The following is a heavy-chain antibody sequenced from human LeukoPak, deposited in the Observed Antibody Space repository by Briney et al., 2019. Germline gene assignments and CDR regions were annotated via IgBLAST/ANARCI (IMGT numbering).Heavy chain of an antibody. J-gene: IGHJ4*02. CDR2: ISGSGGST. Sequence: GGSLRLSCAASGFTFSSYAMRWVRQAPGKGLEWVSAISGSGGSTYYADSVKGRFTISRDNSKNTLYLQMNSLRAEDTAVYYCAKGPTAYYDILTGTILDYWGQGTLVTVSS. CDR3: AKGPTAYYDILTGTILDY. CDR1: GFTFSSYA. D-gene: IGHD3-9*01. V-gene: IGHV3-23*01.